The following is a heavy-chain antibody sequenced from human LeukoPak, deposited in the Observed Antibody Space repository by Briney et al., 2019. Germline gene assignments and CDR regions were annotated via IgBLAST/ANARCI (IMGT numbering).Heavy chain of an antibody. D-gene: IGHD3-22*01. CDR2: ISSSSYI. V-gene: IGHV3-21*01. J-gene: IGHJ4*02. CDR1: GFTLSSYS. CDR3: ARDSPGYYDSSGYLYYFDY. Sequence: PGGSLRLSCAASGFTLSSYSMNWVRQAPGKGLEWVSSISSSSYIYYADSVKGRFTISRDNAKNSLYLQMNSLRAEDTAVYYCARDSPGYYDSSGYLYYFDYWGQGTLVTVSS.